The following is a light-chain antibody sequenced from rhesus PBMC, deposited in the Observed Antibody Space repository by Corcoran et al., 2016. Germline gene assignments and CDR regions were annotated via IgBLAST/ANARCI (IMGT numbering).Light chain of an antibody. CDR3: LHDYTTPLT. Sequence: DIQMTQSPSSLSASVGDRVTVTCRASQGINKELSWYQQKPGKAPTLLLYAASSLPAGVSSRFRSSGSGTDYALTISSLQPEDVATYYCLHDYTTPLTFGGGTKVEI. CDR2: AAS. J-gene: IGKJ4*01. CDR1: QGINKE. V-gene: IGKV1-94*01.